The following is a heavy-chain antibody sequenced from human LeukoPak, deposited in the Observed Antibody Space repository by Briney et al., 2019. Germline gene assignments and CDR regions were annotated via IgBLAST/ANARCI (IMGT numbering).Heavy chain of an antibody. V-gene: IGHV3-23*01. D-gene: IGHD3-22*01. CDR1: GFTFSSYA. CDR2: ISGSGGHT. J-gene: IGHJ4*02. Sequence: PGGSLRLSCAVSGFTFSSYAMGWVRQAPGKGPEWVSSISGSGGHTYFADSVKGRFTISRDNSKNTLDLQMNSLKVEDTAVYYCAKFRYHSNDNNYLDFNYWGQGTLVTVSS. CDR3: AKFRYHSNDNNYLDFNY.